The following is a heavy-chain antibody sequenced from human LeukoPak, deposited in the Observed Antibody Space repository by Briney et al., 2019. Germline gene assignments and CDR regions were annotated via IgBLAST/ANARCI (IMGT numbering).Heavy chain of an antibody. CDR1: GFSFDDYA. J-gene: IGHJ3*02. V-gene: IGHV3-9*01. D-gene: IGHD3-10*01. CDR2: INWNGGIT. CDR3: AKRMVRGGAFDI. Sequence: GGSLRLSCAASGFSFDDYAMHWVRQAPGKGLEWVSGINWNGGITDYAVSVKGRFTISRDNAKNSLYLQMNSLRADDTALYYCAKRMVRGGAFDIWGQGTMVTVSS.